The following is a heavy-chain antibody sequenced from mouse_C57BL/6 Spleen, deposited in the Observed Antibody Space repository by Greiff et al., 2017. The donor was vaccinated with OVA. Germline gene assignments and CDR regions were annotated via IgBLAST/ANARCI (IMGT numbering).Heavy chain of an antibody. Sequence: VQLQQPGAELVRPGTSVKLSCKASGYTFTSYWMHWVKQRPGQGLEWIGVIDPSDSYTNYNQKFKGKATLTVDTSSSTAYMQLSSLTSEDSAVYYCASQGDSSLFAYWGQGTLVTVSA. CDR2: IDPSDSYT. D-gene: IGHD1-1*01. CDR1: GYTFTSYW. CDR3: ASQGDSSLFAY. J-gene: IGHJ3*01. V-gene: IGHV1-59*01.